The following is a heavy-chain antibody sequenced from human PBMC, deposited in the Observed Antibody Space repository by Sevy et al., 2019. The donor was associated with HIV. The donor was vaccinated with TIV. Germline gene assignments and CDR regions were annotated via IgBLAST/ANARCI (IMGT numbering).Heavy chain of an antibody. Sequence: GGSLRLSCAASGFTFSSYAMHWVRQAPGKGLEWVAVISYDGSNKYYADSVKGRFTISRDNSKNTLYLQMNSLRAEDTAVYYCARGSSMVRGVHYSGQGTLVTVSS. J-gene: IGHJ4*02. CDR2: ISYDGSNK. V-gene: IGHV3-30-3*01. D-gene: IGHD3-10*01. CDR3: ARGSSMVRGVHY. CDR1: GFTFSSYA.